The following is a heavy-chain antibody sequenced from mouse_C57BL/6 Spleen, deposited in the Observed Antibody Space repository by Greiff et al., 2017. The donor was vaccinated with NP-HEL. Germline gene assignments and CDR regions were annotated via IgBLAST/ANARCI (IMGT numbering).Heavy chain of an antibody. J-gene: IGHJ2*01. CDR2: ISSGGSYT. CDR1: GFTFSSYG. Sequence: VKLVESGGDLVKPGGSLKLSCAASGFTFSSYGMSWVRQTPDKRLEWVATISSGGSYTYYPDSVKGRFTISGDNAKNTLYLQMSSLKSEDTAMYYCARQIITTVVATGYFDYWGQGTTLTVSS. V-gene: IGHV5-6*02. CDR3: ARQIITTVVATGYFDY. D-gene: IGHD1-1*01.